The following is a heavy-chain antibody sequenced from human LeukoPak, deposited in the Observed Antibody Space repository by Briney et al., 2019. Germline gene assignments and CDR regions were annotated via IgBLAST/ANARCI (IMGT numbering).Heavy chain of an antibody. D-gene: IGHD6-13*01. Sequence: GGSLRLSCAASGFTFSGSAMHWVRQASGKGLEWVGRIRSKANSYATAYAASVKGRFTISRDDSKNTAYLQMNSLKTEDTAVYYRTRHAIIAAAGRLYYYGMDVWGKGTTVTVSS. CDR1: GFTFSGSA. CDR3: TRHAIIAAAGRLYYYGMDV. V-gene: IGHV3-73*01. CDR2: IRSKANSYAT. J-gene: IGHJ6*04.